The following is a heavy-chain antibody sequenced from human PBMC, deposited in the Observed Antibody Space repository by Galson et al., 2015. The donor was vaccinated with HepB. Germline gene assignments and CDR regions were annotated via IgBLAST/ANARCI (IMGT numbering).Heavy chain of an antibody. CDR1: GYTFTGYY. CDR3: ARVPGYCSSTSCSYYFDY. CDR2: INPNSGGT. J-gene: IGHJ4*02. Sequence: SCKASGYTFTGYYTHWVRQAPGQGLEWMGRINPNSGGTNYAQKFQGRVTMTRDTSISTAYMELSRLRSDDTAVYYCARVPGYCSSTSCSYYFDYWGQGTLVTVSS. V-gene: IGHV1-2*06. D-gene: IGHD2-2*01.